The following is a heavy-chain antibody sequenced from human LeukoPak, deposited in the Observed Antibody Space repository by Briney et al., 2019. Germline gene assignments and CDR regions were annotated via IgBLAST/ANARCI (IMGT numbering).Heavy chain of an antibody. Sequence: GGSLRLSCVASGFTFSSSCMNWVRQAPGKGLEWVSSITSSSSYIYYADSVKGRFTISRDNSKNSLYLQMNSLRAEDTALYYCAKDINRERGGPHYYYYYMDVWGKGTTVTVSS. J-gene: IGHJ6*03. D-gene: IGHD1-26*01. V-gene: IGHV3-21*04. CDR1: GFTFSSSC. CDR3: AKDINRERGGPHYYYYYMDV. CDR2: ITSSSSYI.